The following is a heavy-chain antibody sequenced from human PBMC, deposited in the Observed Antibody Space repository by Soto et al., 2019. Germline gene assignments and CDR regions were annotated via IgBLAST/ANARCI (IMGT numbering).Heavy chain of an antibody. V-gene: IGHV4-59*01. CDR2: IYDSGST. Sequence: SETLSLTRTVSGGSISSYYWSWIRQSPGKGLEWIGHIYDSGSTDYNPSLKSRVTISADTSKNQFSLKLSSVTAADTAVYYCARAVGGTSGGTEYFQHWGQGTLVTVSS. D-gene: IGHD1-26*01. CDR1: GGSISSYY. CDR3: ARAVGGTSGGTEYFQH. J-gene: IGHJ1*01.